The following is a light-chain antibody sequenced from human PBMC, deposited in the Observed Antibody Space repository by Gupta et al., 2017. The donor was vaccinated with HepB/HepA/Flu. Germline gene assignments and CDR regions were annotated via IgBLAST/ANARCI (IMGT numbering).Light chain of an antibody. CDR1: SSSIEAYY. CDR3: VVWDDRLSGVF. CDR2: RNN. V-gene: IGLV1-47*01. J-gene: IGLJ2*01. Sequence: QSVLTQPPSACGTPGQRVTISCSGSSSSIEAYYVYWYQHLPGTAPKLLIYRNNQRPSGVPDRFSGSKSGASASLAISGLRSDDEADYYCVVWDDRLSGVFFGGGTKLTVL.